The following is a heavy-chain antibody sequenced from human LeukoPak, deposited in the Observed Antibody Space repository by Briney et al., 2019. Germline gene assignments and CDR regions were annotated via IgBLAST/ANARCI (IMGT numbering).Heavy chain of an antibody. Sequence: GGSLRLSCAASGFTFSSYGMHRVRQAPGKGLEWVAVISYDGSNKYYADSVKGRFTISRDNSKNTLYLQMNSLRAEDTAVYYCAPDLEWLLEGYWGQGTLVTVSS. D-gene: IGHD3-3*01. CDR3: APDLEWLLEGY. J-gene: IGHJ4*02. CDR2: ISYDGSNK. CDR1: GFTFSSYG. V-gene: IGHV3-30*03.